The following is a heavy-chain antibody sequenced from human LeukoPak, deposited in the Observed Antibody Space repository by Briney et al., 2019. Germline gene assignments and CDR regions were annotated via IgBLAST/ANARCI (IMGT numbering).Heavy chain of an antibody. CDR1: GYSISSGYY. D-gene: IGHD6-13*01. J-gene: IGHJ4*02. V-gene: IGHV4-38-2*01. CDR2: IYHSGST. CDR3: ARSEREQYSSSWYGY. Sequence: SETLSLTCAVSGYSISSGYYWGWIRQPPGKGLGWIGSIYHSGSTYYNPSLKSRVTISVDTSKNQFSLKLSSVTAADTAVYCCARSEREQYSSSWYGYWGQGTLVTVSS.